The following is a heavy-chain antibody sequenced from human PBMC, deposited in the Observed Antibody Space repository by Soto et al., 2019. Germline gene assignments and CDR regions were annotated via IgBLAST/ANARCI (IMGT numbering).Heavy chain of an antibody. Sequence: EVQLVESGGGLVQPGGSLRLSCEASGFTLSSYWMSWIRQAPGKGLEWVANTRQDGGQSYLVDSVQGRFTISRDNAKNSVYLQMSSLRAEDTAVYYCVREGSTGWHFDSWGQGTLVTVSS. CDR3: VREGSTGWHFDS. J-gene: IGHJ4*02. V-gene: IGHV3-7*01. CDR2: TRQDGGQS. CDR1: GFTLSSYW. D-gene: IGHD6-19*01.